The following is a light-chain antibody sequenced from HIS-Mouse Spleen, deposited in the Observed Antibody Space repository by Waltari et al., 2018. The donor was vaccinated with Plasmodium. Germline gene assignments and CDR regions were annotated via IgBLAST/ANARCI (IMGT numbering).Light chain of an antibody. CDR3: CSYAGSSTYV. CDR1: SSDVGSYNL. CDR2: EGS. J-gene: IGLJ1*01. Sequence: QSALTQPASVSGSPGQSITISCTGTSSDVGSYNLVSWYQQHPGKAPKLMIYEGSKRPSGFSNRFSGSKSGNTASLTISGLHAEDEADYYCCSYAGSSTYVFGTGTKVTVL. V-gene: IGLV2-23*01.